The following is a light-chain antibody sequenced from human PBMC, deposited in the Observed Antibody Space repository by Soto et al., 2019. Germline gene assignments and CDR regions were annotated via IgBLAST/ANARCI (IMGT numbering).Light chain of an antibody. CDR3: SSYKTSSTVVV. CDR1: SSDIGGYNY. V-gene: IGLV2-14*01. Sequence: QSALTQPASVSGSSGQSITISCTGTSSDIGGYNYVSWYQQYPGKAPKLMIFGVSDRPSGVSNRFSGSKSGTTASLTISGLQAEDEADYYCSSYKTSSTVVVFGGGTQLTVL. CDR2: GVS. J-gene: IGLJ2*01.